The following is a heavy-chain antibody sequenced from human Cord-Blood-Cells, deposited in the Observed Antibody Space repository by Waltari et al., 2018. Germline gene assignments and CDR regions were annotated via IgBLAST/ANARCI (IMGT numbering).Heavy chain of an antibody. CDR1: GGSISSSSYY. CDR2: IYYSGST. D-gene: IGHD4-4*01. CDR3: ARHSVTVTSWFDP. Sequence: QLQLQESGPGLVKPSETLSLTCTVSGGSISSSSYYWGWIRQPPGKGLEWIGSIYYSGSTYYNPSLKSRVTISVDTSKNQFSLKLSSVTAADTAVYYCARHSVTVTSWFDPRGQGTLVTVSS. J-gene: IGHJ5*02. V-gene: IGHV4-39*01.